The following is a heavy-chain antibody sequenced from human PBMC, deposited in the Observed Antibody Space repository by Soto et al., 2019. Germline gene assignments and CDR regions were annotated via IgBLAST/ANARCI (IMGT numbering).Heavy chain of an antibody. Sequence: QVQLQQSGPGLMKPSQTLSLTCAISGDSVSSTTGAWNWIRQSPSRGLVWLGRTVYRSKWYNDYAESVKSRITINPDTSKHQFSLQLNSVTPDDTAVYYCARAGTTIFGLVPPCDYWGQGTLVTVSS. V-gene: IGHV6-1*01. J-gene: IGHJ4*02. D-gene: IGHD3-3*01. CDR1: GDSVSSTTGA. CDR3: ARAGTTIFGLVPPCDY. CDR2: TVYRSKWYN.